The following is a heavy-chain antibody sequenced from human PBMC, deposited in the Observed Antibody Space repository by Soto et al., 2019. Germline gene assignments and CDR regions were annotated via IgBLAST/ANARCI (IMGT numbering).Heavy chain of an antibody. J-gene: IGHJ6*02. V-gene: IGHV3-23*01. CDR3: AKGSITIFGVVIEPYYYYYGMDV. CDR2: ISGSGGST. D-gene: IGHD3-3*01. CDR1: GFTFSSYA. Sequence: PVGSLRLSCAASGFTFSSYAMSWVRQAPGKGLEWVSAISGSGGSTYYADSVEGRFTISRDNSKNTLYLQMNSLRAEDTAVYYCAKGSITIFGVVIEPYYYYYGMDVWGQGTTVTVSS.